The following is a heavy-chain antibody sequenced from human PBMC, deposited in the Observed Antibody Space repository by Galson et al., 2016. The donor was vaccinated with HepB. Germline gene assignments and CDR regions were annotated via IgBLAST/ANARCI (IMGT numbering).Heavy chain of an antibody. CDR2: ISSYNGNT. J-gene: IGHJ4*02. CDR3: ARGESGYSGDDPGLPADY. D-gene: IGHD5-12*01. CDR1: GYRFTSYG. Sequence: SVKVSCKASGYRFTSYGISWVRQAPGQGLEWVGWISSYNGNTNYAQKLQARVTMTTDTSTSTAYMELRSLRSDDTAVYYCARGESGYSGDDPGLPADYWGQGTLVTVSS. V-gene: IGHV1-18*04.